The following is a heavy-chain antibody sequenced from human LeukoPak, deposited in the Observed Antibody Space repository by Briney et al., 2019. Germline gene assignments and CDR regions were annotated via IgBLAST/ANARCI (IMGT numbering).Heavy chain of an antibody. Sequence: PSETLSLTCTVSGGSISSSSYYWGWIRQPPGTGLEWIGSIYYSGSTYYNPSLKSRVTISVDTSKNQFSLKLSSVTAADTAVYYCARLSDYYDSSGYYYYFDYWGQGTLVTVSS. CDR2: IYYSGST. J-gene: IGHJ4*02. CDR1: GGSISSSSYY. D-gene: IGHD3-22*01. V-gene: IGHV4-39*01. CDR3: ARLSDYYDSSGYYYYFDY.